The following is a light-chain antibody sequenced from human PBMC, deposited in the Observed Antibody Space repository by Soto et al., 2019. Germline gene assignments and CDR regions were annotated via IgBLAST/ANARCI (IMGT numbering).Light chain of an antibody. CDR1: QSVRINY. CDR3: QQYGSSPLT. Sequence: EIVLTQSPDTLSLSPGERATLSCRASQSVRINYLAWYQQKPGQAPRFLIYDASSRATGIPDRFSGSGSGTDFTLTISRLESEDFAVYYCQQYGSSPLTFGGGTKVDIK. V-gene: IGKV3-20*01. J-gene: IGKJ4*01. CDR2: DAS.